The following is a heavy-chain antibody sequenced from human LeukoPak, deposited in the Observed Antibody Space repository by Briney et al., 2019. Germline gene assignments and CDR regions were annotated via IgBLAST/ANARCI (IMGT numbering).Heavy chain of an antibody. CDR1: GSSISSYY. J-gene: IGHJ4*02. Sequence: SETLSLTCTVSGSSISSYYWSWIRQPAGKGLEWIGRIYTSGSTNYNPSLKSRVTMSVDTSKNQFSLKLSSVTAADTAVYYCARVSGPYSGSYYPFDYWGQGTLVTVSS. CDR3: ARVSGPYSGSYYPFDY. D-gene: IGHD1-26*01. CDR2: IYTSGST. V-gene: IGHV4-4*07.